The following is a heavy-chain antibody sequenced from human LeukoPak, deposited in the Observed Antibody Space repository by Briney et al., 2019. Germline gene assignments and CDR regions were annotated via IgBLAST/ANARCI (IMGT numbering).Heavy chain of an antibody. CDR2: VCVRSSHT. D-gene: IGHD6-25*01. V-gene: IGHV3-21*01. CDR1: GFTFSDCD. J-gene: IGHJ4*02. CDR3: TRALPPLRTVAAGDV. Sequence: RRPLRLACTGSGFTFSDCDMNSVRQAPGKGLEWISSVCVRSSHTNYTDSIMRRFTISRDNAKNSLCLQMNSLREEDTAVYYCTRALPPLRTVAAGDVWGQGTLVTV.